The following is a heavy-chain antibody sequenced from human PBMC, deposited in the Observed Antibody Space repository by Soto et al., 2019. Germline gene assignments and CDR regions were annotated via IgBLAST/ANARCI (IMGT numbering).Heavy chain of an antibody. CDR1: GSTFTRYN. V-gene: IGHV1-3*01. Sequence: ASVKVSCKTPGSTFTRYNIHWVRQAPGQRLEWMGWINVGNGNTRYSQKLQGRLTLTRDTPGNTAYLELNSLISEDTAVYFCATPQDYDGCLDSWGQGTLVTVSS. CDR2: INVGNGNT. J-gene: IGHJ4*02. D-gene: IGHD3-22*01. CDR3: ATPQDYDGCLDS.